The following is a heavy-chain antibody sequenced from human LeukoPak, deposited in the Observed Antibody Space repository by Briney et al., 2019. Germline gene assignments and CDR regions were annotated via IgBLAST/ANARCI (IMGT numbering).Heavy chain of an antibody. J-gene: IGHJ4*02. CDR1: GFTFSSYW. CDR2: INTDRSTT. Sequence: TGGSLRLSCAASGFTFSSYWMHWVRQAPGKGLVWVSRINTDRSTTNYADSVKGRFTISRDNAKNTLYLQMNSLRAEDTAVYYCARNFEGMDNWGQGTLVTVSS. V-gene: IGHV3-74*01. CDR3: ARNFEGMDN.